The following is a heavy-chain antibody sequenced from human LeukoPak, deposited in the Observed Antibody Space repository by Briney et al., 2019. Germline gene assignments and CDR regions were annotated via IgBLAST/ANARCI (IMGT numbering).Heavy chain of an antibody. CDR3: ARVAGRYCSGCSCTHY. V-gene: IGHV1-8*01. CDR1: GYTFTSYD. CDR2: MNPNSGNT. J-gene: IGHJ4*02. Sequence: ASVKVSCKAYGYTFTSYDINWVRQATGQGLEWMGWMNPNSGNTGYAQKFQGGVTMTRNTSISTAYMELSSLRSEDTAVYYCARVAGRYCSGCSCTHYWGQGTLVTVSS. D-gene: IGHD2-15*01.